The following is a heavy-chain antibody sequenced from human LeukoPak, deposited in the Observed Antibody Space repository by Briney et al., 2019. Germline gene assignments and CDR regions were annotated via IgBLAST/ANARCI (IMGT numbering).Heavy chain of an antibody. J-gene: IGHJ4*02. D-gene: IGHD3-10*01. Sequence: GGSLRLSCAASGISFRNYAMSWVRQAPARGPEWFSSPRGNDETFYADSVKGRFTLSRDDSRNTVYLQLNNLRVEDTAIYYCARASWVSDPDAVRWGQGTQVTVSS. CDR2: PRGNDET. CDR3: ARASWVSDPDAVR. CDR1: GISFRNYA. V-gene: IGHV3-23*01.